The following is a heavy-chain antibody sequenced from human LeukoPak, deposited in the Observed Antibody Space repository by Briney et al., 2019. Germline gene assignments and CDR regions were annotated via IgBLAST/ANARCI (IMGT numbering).Heavy chain of an antibody. V-gene: IGHV4-39*07. CDR3: ARGYDGDYVRGFDC. Sequence: SETLSLTCTVSGGSINSSSYYWGWIRQPPGKGLEWIGSIYYSGSIYYSGSTYQNPSLKSRATISVDTSKNQFSLKLSSVTAADTAVYYCARGYDGDYVRGFDCWGQGTLVTVSS. J-gene: IGHJ4*02. CDR1: GGSINSSSYY. D-gene: IGHD4-17*01. CDR2: IYYSGSIYYSGST.